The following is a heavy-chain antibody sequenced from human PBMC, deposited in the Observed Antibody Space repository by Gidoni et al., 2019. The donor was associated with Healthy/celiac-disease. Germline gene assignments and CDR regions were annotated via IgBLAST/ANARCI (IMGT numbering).Heavy chain of an antibody. V-gene: IGHV4-31*03. D-gene: IGHD3-10*01. CDR2: IYYSGST. CDR1: GGSISSGGYY. J-gene: IGHJ6*02. Sequence: QVQLQESGPGLVTPSQTLSLTCTVSGGSISSGGYYWSWTRPHPGKGLEWIGYIYYSGSTYYTPSLKSRVTISVDTSKNQFSLKLSSVTAADTAVYYCARAGESSGGMDVWGQGTTVTVSS. CDR3: ARAGESSGGMDV.